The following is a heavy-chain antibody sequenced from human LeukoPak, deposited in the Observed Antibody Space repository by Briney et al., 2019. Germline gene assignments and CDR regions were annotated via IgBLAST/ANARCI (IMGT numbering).Heavy chain of an antibody. CDR3: ACTDYSLGYYYYYYGMDV. Sequence: HGESLKISCKASGYSFTTYWIGWVRQMPGKGLEWMGRIDPSDSYTNYSPSFQGHVTISADKSISTAYLQWSSLKASDTAMYYCACTDYSLGYYYYYYGMDVWGKGTTVTVSS. J-gene: IGHJ6*04. CDR1: GYSFTTYW. CDR2: IDPSDSYT. D-gene: IGHD5-12*01. V-gene: IGHV5-10-1*01.